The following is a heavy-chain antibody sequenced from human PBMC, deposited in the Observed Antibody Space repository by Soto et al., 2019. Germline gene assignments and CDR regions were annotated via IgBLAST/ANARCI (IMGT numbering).Heavy chain of an antibody. CDR1: GGTFSSYA. D-gene: IGHD3-9*01. V-gene: IGHV1-69*12. Sequence: QVQLVQSGAEVKKPGSSVKVSCKASGGTFSSYAISWVRQAPGQGLEWMGGIIPIFGTANYAQKFQGRVTIPVDEARSTAYMELSSVRSEDTAVYYCARGADILTGRGCAFDIWGQGTMVTVSS. J-gene: IGHJ3*02. CDR3: ARGADILTGRGCAFDI. CDR2: IIPIFGTA.